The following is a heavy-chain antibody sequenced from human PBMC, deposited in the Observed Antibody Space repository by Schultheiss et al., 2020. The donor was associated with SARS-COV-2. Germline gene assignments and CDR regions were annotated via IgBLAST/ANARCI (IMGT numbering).Heavy chain of an antibody. CDR1: GGSFSGYY. CDR2: INHSGST. J-gene: IGHJ4*02. Sequence: SETLSLTCAVYGGSFSGYYWSWIRQPPGKGLEWIGEINHSGSTNYNPSLKSRVTISVDTSKNQFSLRLRSVTAADTAVYYCARVAYNWNVDPFDYWGQGALVTVSS. CDR3: ARVAYNWNVDPFDY. D-gene: IGHD1-20*01. V-gene: IGHV4-34*01.